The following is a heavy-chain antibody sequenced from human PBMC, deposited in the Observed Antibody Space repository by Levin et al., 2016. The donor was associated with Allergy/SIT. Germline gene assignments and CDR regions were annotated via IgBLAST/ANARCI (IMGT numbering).Heavy chain of an antibody. D-gene: IGHD4-17*01. V-gene: IGHV4-31*03. CDR1: GVSISSDDYY. CDR2: IYNTGRT. Sequence: SETLSLTCTVSGVSISSDDYYWSWIRQHPGKGLQWIGNIYNTGRTYHSPSLKSRVTISVDTSENQFSLRLSSVTAADTAVYYCARPTRRGTTVTMGDWYFDLWGRGTLVTVSS. J-gene: IGHJ2*01. CDR3: ARPTRRGTTVTMGDWYFDL.